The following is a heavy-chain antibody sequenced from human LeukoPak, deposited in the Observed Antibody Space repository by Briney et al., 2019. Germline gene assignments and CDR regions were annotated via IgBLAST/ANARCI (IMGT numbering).Heavy chain of an antibody. CDR3: ARDKWELLWAFDI. V-gene: IGHV1-18*01. CDR1: GYTFTSYG. D-gene: IGHD1-26*01. J-gene: IGHJ3*02. Sequence: ASVKVSCKASGYTFTSYGVSWVRQAPGQGLEWMGWISAYNGSTNYAQKLQGRVTMTTDTSTSTAYMELRSLRSDDTAVYYCARDKWELLWAFDIWGQGTMVTVSS. CDR2: ISAYNGST.